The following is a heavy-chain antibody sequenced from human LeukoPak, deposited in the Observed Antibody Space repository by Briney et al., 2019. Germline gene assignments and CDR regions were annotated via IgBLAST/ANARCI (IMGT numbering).Heavy chain of an antibody. CDR1: GGSISSTNYY. CDR2: IYDSGNTFT. CDR3: AKEVGYCSGGTCWSIYYMDV. J-gene: IGHJ6*03. Sequence: PSETLSLTCTVSGGSISSTNYYWGWIRQPPGKGLEWIGSIYDSGNTFTYYNPSLMSRVTISVDTSKNQFSLKLSSVTAADTAVYYCAKEVGYCSGGTCWSIYYMDVWGKGTTVTVSS. V-gene: IGHV4-39*01. D-gene: IGHD2-15*01.